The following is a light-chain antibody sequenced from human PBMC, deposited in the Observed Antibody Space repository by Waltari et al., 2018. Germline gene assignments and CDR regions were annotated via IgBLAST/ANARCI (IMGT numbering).Light chain of an antibody. CDR2: WAS. CDR1: QSILYSSNNKNY. J-gene: IGKJ1*01. CDR3: QQYNNWPS. Sequence: DIVMTQSPDSLAVSLGERATIDCKSSQSILYSSNNKNYLAWYQRKPGQPPKLLIYWASTRESGVPDRFSGSGSGTDFTLTISSLQSEDFAVYYCQQYNNWPSFGQGTKVEIK. V-gene: IGKV4-1*01.